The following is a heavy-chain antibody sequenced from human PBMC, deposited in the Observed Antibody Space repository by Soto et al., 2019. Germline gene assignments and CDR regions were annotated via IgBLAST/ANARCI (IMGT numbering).Heavy chain of an antibody. V-gene: IGHV1-2*02. CDR1: GYIFSDYY. Sequence: ASVKVSCKASGYIFSDYYMHWVRQAPGQGLEWMARINPNSGDTNYAQKFQGRVTMTTDTSITTSYMELSGLKSDDTAVSYCASAYCGTNSGREWVVHWGQGTLVTVSS. CDR3: ASAYCGTNSGREWVVH. D-gene: IGHD2-21*01. J-gene: IGHJ5*02. CDR2: INPNSGDT.